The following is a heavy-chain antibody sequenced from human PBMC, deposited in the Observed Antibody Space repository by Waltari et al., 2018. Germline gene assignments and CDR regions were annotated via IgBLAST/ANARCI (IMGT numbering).Heavy chain of an antibody. Sequence: EVXLVXSGGGLVQPGGSXSLSCAASGFTFTHYWMRWVRQAPXKGLEXGANIXEDGSXKHYVESVKGXFTISRDNAKNSLYLQMXSLRAEDTXVXYCXRDAMRDGDFDXWGQGALVTVSS. J-gene: IGHJ4*02. V-gene: IGHV3-7*01. CDR3: XRDAMRDGDFDX. CDR2: IXEDGSXK. D-gene: IGHD3-3*01. CDR1: GFTFTHYW.